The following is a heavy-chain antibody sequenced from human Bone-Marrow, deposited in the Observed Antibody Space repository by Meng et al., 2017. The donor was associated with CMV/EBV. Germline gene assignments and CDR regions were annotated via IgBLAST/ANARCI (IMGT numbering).Heavy chain of an antibody. CDR2: ISSSSSYI. J-gene: IGHJ6*02. CDR1: GFTFSSYS. V-gene: IGHV3-21*05. D-gene: IGHD2-2*01. CDR3: ARLSGQPWVVPAARYYYYGMDV. Sequence: GGSLRLSCAASGFTFSSYSMNWVRQAPGKGLEWVSYISSSSSYIYYADSVKGRFTISRDNAKNSLYLQMNSLRAEDTAVYYCARLSGQPWVVPAARYYYYGMDVWGQGTTVTVSS.